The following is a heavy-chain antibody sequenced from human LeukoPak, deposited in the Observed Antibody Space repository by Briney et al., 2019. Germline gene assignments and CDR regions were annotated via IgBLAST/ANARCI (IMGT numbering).Heavy chain of an antibody. V-gene: IGHV3-33*01. D-gene: IGHD3-22*01. CDR3: ARDRVLDYYDSSGYYPDY. Sequence: PGGSLRLSCAASGFTFSSYGMHWVRQAPGKGLEWVAVIWYDGSNKYYADSVKGRFTISRDNSKNTLYLQMNSLRAEDTAVYYCARDRVLDYYDSSGYYPDYWGQGTLVTASS. CDR1: GFTFSSYG. J-gene: IGHJ4*02. CDR2: IWYDGSNK.